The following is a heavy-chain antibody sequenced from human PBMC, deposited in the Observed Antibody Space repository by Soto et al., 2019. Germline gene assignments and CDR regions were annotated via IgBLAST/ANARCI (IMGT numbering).Heavy chain of an antibody. CDR3: ARDSEYSSSSEALADY. Sequence: EVQLVESGGGLVKPGGSLRLSCAASGFTFSSYSMNWVRQAPGKGLEWVSSISSSSSYIYYAVSVKGRFTISRDNAKNSLYLQMNSLRAEDTAVYYCARDSEYSSSSEALADYWGQGTLVSVSS. CDR1: GFTFSSYS. V-gene: IGHV3-21*01. D-gene: IGHD6-6*01. CDR2: ISSSSSYI. J-gene: IGHJ4*02.